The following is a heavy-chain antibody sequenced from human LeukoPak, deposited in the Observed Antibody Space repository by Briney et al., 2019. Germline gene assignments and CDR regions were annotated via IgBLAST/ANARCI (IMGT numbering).Heavy chain of an antibody. CDR2: IYYSGST. J-gene: IGHJ3*02. Sequence: PSETLSLTCSVSGGSISSDYWSWIRQPPGKGLEWIGYIYYSGSTNYNPSLKSRVTISVDTSKNQFSLKLSSVTAADTAVYYCASYYYDSSGPDAFDIWGQGTMVTVSS. V-gene: IGHV4-59*08. CDR3: ASYYYDSSGPDAFDI. CDR1: GGSISSDY. D-gene: IGHD3-22*01.